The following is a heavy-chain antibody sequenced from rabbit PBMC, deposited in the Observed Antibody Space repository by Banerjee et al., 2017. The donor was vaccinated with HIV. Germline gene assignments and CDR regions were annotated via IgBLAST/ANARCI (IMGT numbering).Heavy chain of an antibody. V-gene: IGHV1S40*01. CDR1: GFSFSSGYY. CDR3: RRKYANGGDYIPHFNL. CDR2: IYGGDTAST. Sequence: QSLEESGGGLVKPGASLTLTCTASGFSFSSGYYMCWVRQAPGKGLEWIACIYGGDTASTYYANWAKGLFTISKSSSTMVTLQMTILTAADTATYFCRRKYANGGDYIPHFNLWGPGTLVTVS. D-gene: IGHD1-1*01. J-gene: IGHJ4*01.